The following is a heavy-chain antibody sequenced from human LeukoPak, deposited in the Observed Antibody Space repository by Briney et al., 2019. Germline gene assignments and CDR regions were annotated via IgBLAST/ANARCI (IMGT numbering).Heavy chain of an antibody. CDR2: INPNSGGT. V-gene: IGHV1-2*02. J-gene: IGHJ4*02. CDR1: GYTFTGYY. CDR3: ARAPPQDGYNLRSPAFFDY. Sequence: GASVKVSCKASGYTFTGYYMHWVRQAPGQGLEWMGWINPNSGGTNYAQKFQGRVTMTRDTSISTAYMELSRLRSDDTAVYYRARAPPQDGYNLRSPAFFDYWGQGTLVTVSS. D-gene: IGHD5-24*01.